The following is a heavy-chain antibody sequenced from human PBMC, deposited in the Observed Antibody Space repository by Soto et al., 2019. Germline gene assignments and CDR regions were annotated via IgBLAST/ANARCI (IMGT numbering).Heavy chain of an antibody. CDR2: VSDSGGRT. CDR1: GFTFSAYS. Sequence: GGSLRLSCAASGFTFSAYSISWVRQAPGKGLEWVSSVSDSGGRTDYAEAVKGRFTISRENSKNTLYLQMDSLRAEETAIYYCVKNNRNSGWISFEYWGQGTLVTVCS. J-gene: IGHJ4*02. CDR3: VKNNRNSGWISFEY. V-gene: IGHV3-23*01. D-gene: IGHD6-19*01.